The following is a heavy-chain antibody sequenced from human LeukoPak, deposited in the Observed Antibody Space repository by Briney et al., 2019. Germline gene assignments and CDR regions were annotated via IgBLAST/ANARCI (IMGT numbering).Heavy chain of an antibody. CDR1: GGSFSSYY. V-gene: IGHV4-39*01. J-gene: IGHJ4*02. D-gene: IGHD2-15*01. Sequence: SETLSLTCAVYGGSFSSYYWGWIRQPPGKGLEWIGSIYYSGSTYYNPSLKSRVTISVYTSKNQFSLKLSSVTAADTAVYYCARQDCSGGSCPFDYWGQGTLVTVSS. CDR2: IYYSGST. CDR3: ARQDCSGGSCPFDY.